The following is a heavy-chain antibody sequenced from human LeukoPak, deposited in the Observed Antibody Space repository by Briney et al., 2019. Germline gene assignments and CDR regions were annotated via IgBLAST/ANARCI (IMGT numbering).Heavy chain of an antibody. Sequence: SETLSLTCTVSGGSIRSYYWSWIRQPAGKGLEWIGRIYTSGSTNYNPSLKSRVTMSVDTSKNQFSLKLSSVTAADTAVYYCAREDPGWYCSSTSCYGRAFDIWGQGTMVTASS. CDR3: AREDPGWYCSSTSCYGRAFDI. V-gene: IGHV4-4*07. CDR1: GGSIRSYY. CDR2: IYTSGST. D-gene: IGHD2-2*01. J-gene: IGHJ3*02.